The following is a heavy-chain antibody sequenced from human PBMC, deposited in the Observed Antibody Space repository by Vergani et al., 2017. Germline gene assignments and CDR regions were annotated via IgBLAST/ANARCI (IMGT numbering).Heavy chain of an antibody. J-gene: IGHJ3*01. CDR2: IIPNSGGT. CDR3: ARDGGEYDKDALDV. D-gene: IGHD2-21*01. CDR1: GGTFSSNS. Sequence: QGQLAQSGAEVKKPGSSVKVSCKASGGTFSSNSISWVRQAPGQGLEWMGRIIPNSGGTNYAQKFQGRVTMTRDTSISTAYMELSRLRSDDTAVYYCARDGGEYDKDALDVWGQGTKVTVTS. V-gene: IGHV1-2*02.